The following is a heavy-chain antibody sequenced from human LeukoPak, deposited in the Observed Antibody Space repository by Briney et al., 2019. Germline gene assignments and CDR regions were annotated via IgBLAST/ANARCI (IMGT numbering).Heavy chain of an antibody. Sequence: QNGGSLRLSCAASGFTFSSYAMSWVRQAPGKGLEWVSYISSSGSTIYYADSVKGRFTISKDNAKNSLYLQMNSLRAEDTAVYYCTGYCSGGSCFTAGYWGQGTLVTVSS. V-gene: IGHV3-48*04. J-gene: IGHJ4*02. CDR3: TGYCSGGSCFTAGY. D-gene: IGHD2-15*01. CDR2: ISSSGSTI. CDR1: GFTFSSYA.